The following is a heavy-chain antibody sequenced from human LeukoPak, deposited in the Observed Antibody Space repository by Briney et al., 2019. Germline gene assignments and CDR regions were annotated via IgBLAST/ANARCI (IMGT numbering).Heavy chain of an antibody. CDR3: AAGRPAVYRSINDYGMDF. Sequence: ASVKVSCKASGFTFSRSAVQWVRQARGQRLEWIGWIVVGSGNTNYAQRFQERVTITRDMSSSTAYMELSSLRSEDTAVYYCAAGRPAVYRSINDYGMDFWGKGTTVTVSS. J-gene: IGHJ6*04. V-gene: IGHV1-58*01. CDR1: GFTFSRSA. CDR2: IVVGSGNT. D-gene: IGHD4-11*01.